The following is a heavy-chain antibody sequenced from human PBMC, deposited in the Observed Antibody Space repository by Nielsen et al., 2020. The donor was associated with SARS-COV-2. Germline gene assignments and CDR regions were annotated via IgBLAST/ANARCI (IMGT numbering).Heavy chain of an antibody. J-gene: IGHJ3*02. Sequence: ASVKVSCKASGYTFTSYYTHWVRQAPGQGLEWMGIINPSGGSTSYAQKFQGRVTMTRDTSTSTVYMELSSLRSEDTAVYYCARDQTYYDILTGSSPPPDAFDIWGQGTMVTVSS. CDR1: GYTFTSYY. D-gene: IGHD3-9*01. V-gene: IGHV1-46*01. CDR3: ARDQTYYDILTGSSPPPDAFDI. CDR2: INPSGGST.